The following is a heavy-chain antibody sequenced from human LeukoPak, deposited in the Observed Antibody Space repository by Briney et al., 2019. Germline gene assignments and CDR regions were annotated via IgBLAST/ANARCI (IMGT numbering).Heavy chain of an antibody. CDR1: GYTFTGYY. CDR2: INPNSGGT. V-gene: IGHV1-2*04. Sequence: ASVKVSCKASGYTFTGYYMHWVRQAPGQGLEWMGWINPNSGGTNYAQKFQGWVTMTRDTSISTAYMELSRLRSDDTAVYYCARDFGDTVAPLDGYPHGNGMDVWGQGTTVTVSS. D-gene: IGHD5-12*01. CDR3: ARDFGDTVAPLDGYPHGNGMDV. J-gene: IGHJ6*02.